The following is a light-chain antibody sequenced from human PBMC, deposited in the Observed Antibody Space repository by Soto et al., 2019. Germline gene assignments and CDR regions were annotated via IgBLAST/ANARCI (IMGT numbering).Light chain of an antibody. V-gene: IGKV1-5*01. CDR2: DAS. Sequence: DIQMTQSPSTLSASVGDRVTITCRASQSISTWLAWHQQKPGKAPKLLIYDASSLENGVASRFSGSGSATDFTLTISSLQPEDSAAYYCLQDYNYPFTFGQGTKVDIK. CDR1: QSISTW. CDR3: LQDYNYPFT. J-gene: IGKJ2*01.